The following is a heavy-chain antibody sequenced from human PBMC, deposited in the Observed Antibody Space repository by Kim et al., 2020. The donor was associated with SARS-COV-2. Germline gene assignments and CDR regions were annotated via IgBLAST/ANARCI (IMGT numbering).Heavy chain of an antibody. CDR1: GGSISSGGYY. CDR3: ARAGRTLFGVVGAFEI. J-gene: IGHJ3*02. Sequence: SETLSLTCTVSGGSISSGGYYWSWIRQHPGKGLEWIGYIYYSGSTYYNPSLKSRVTISVDTSKNQFSLKLSSVTAADTAVYYCARAGRTLFGVVGAFEIWGQGKMVTVSS. D-gene: IGHD3-3*01. V-gene: IGHV4-31*03. CDR2: IYYSGST.